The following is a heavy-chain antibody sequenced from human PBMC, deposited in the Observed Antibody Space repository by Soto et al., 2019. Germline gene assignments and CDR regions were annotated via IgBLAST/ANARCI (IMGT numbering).Heavy chain of an antibody. Sequence: PGGSLRLSCAASGFTFSSYSMNWVRQAPGKGLEWVSSISSSSSYIYYADSVKGRFTISRDNAKNSLYLQMNSLRAEDTAVYYCARMMGSPNYFDYWGQGTLVTVSS. CDR3: ARMMGSPNYFDY. CDR2: ISSSSSYI. V-gene: IGHV3-21*01. D-gene: IGHD2-15*01. CDR1: GFTFSSYS. J-gene: IGHJ4*02.